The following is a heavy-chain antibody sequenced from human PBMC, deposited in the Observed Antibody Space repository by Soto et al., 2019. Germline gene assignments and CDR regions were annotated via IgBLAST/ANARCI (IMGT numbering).Heavy chain of an antibody. CDR3: AHMKDGGGYSYGYEYYYMDV. J-gene: IGHJ6*03. CDR2: ISWADDK. Sequence: QITLKESGPTPVKPTQTLTLTCTFSGFSLSTSGVGVGWIRQPPGKALEWLALISWADDKHYSPSLKSRPTITNDIYKNQVVLTMTNKGHMDTATYYCAHMKDGGGYSYGYEYYYMDVWGRGTTVTVSS. D-gene: IGHD5-18*01. V-gene: IGHV2-5*02. CDR1: GFSLSTSGVG.